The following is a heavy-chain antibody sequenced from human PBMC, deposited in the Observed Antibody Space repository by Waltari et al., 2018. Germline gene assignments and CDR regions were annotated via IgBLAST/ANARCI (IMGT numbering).Heavy chain of an antibody. J-gene: IGHJ6*02. Sequence: EVQLVESGGGLVQPGGSLRLSCEVSGFTFVTYWMHWFRQVPGKGLVWVARINSDGSTINYADSVKGRFTISRDNAKNTVYLQMNSLRVEDTAVYFCARVRLAHYDYFGFDVWGQGTTVTVSS. V-gene: IGHV3-74*01. CDR2: INSDGSTI. CDR1: GFTFVTYW. CDR3: ARVRLAHYDYFGFDV. D-gene: IGHD6-6*01.